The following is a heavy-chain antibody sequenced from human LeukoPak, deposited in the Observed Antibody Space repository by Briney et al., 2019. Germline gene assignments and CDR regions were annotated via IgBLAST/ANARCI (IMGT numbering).Heavy chain of an antibody. D-gene: IGHD4-11*01. CDR3: ARPRTHDYNKGGSITRFDC. Sequence: GESLKISCKASGYTFTSFWIGWVRQMPGKGRGWRAIIYHGESDTRYSPSFHGQVTISADKPISTAYLQWSSLQASDTAMYYCARPRTHDYNKGGSITRFDCRRRGAHASVSS. CDR2: IYHGESDT. V-gene: IGHV5-51*01. J-gene: IGHJ4*02. CDR1: GYTFTSFW.